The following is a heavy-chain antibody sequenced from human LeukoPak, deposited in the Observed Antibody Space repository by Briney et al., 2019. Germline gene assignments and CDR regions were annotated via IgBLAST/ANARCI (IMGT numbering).Heavy chain of an antibody. V-gene: IGHV3-7*03. CDR1: GFTFSSYA. Sequence: GRSLRLSCAASGFTFSSYAMHWARQAPGKGLEWVASINHNGNVNYYVDSVKGRFTISRDNAKNSLYLQMSNLRAEDTAVYFCARGGGLDVWGQGATVTVSS. J-gene: IGHJ6*02. CDR2: INHNGNVN. D-gene: IGHD3-16*01. CDR3: ARGGGLDV.